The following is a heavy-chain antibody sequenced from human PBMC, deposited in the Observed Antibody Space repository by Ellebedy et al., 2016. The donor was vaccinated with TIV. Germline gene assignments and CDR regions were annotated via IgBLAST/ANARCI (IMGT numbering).Heavy chain of an antibody. Sequence: GESLKISCAASGFTFSDYGMHWVRQAPGKGLEWVAFMRYDGSNKYYADFVKGRFTTSRDNSKNTLYLRMNSLKAEDTAVYYCAKFPYYYDSSGYSFWGQGTLVTVSS. CDR3: AKFPYYYDSSGYSF. CDR2: MRYDGSNK. V-gene: IGHV3-30*02. J-gene: IGHJ4*02. D-gene: IGHD3-22*01. CDR1: GFTFSDYG.